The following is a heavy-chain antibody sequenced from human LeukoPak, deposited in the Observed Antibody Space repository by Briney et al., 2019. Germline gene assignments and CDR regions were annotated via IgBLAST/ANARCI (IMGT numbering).Heavy chain of an antibody. CDR1: GFTFSSYG. J-gene: IGHJ4*02. CDR3: ANDLAMTLYYFDY. V-gene: IGHV3-30*02. CDR2: IRYDGSNK. Sequence: GGSLRLSCAASGFTFSSYGMHWVRQAPGKGLEWVAFIRYDGSNKYYADSVKGRFTISRDNSKNTLYLQMNSLRAEDTAVYYCANDLAMTLYYFDYWGQGTLVTVSS. D-gene: IGHD2-2*01.